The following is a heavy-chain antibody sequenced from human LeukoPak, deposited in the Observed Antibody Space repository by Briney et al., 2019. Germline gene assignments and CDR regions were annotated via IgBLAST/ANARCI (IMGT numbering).Heavy chain of an antibody. CDR3: ARDLGVTVVTPYNWFDP. D-gene: IGHD4-23*01. CDR2: NNPNSGGT. CDR1: GYTFTGYY. Sequence: ASVKVSCKASGYTFTGYYMHWVRQAPGQGLEWMGWNNPNSGGTNYAQKFQGRVTMTRDTSISTAYMELSRLRSDDTAVYYCARDLGVTVVTPYNWFDPWGQGTLVTVSS. V-gene: IGHV1-2*02. J-gene: IGHJ5*02.